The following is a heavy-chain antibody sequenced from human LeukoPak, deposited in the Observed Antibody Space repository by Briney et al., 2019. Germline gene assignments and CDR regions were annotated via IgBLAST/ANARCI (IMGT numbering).Heavy chain of an antibody. J-gene: IGHJ6*03. Sequence: GGSLRLSCAASGFTFSIYAMSWVRQAPGKGLEWVSGISDSGGGAYSADSVKGRFTISRDNSKNTLYLQMNSLRAEDTAVYYCARGLYYSYYYMDVWGKGTTVTVSS. CDR1: GFTFSIYA. V-gene: IGHV3-23*01. CDR2: ISDSGGGA. CDR3: ARGLYYSYYYMDV.